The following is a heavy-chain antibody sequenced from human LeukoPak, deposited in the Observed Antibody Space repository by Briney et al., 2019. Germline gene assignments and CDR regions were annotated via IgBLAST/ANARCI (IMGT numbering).Heavy chain of an antibody. V-gene: IGHV3-53*01. D-gene: IGHD1-26*01. CDR1: GFTVTDTY. CDR3: ASHAASGSYFFDS. CDR2: IYRGGDT. Sequence: PGGSLRLSCAASGFTVTDTYVSWVRQAPGKGLQWVSVIYRGGDTHYVDSVMGRFTIPRDSSKNMVYLQLNSPRAEDTAVYYCASHAASGSYFFDSWGQGTLVTVSS. J-gene: IGHJ4*02.